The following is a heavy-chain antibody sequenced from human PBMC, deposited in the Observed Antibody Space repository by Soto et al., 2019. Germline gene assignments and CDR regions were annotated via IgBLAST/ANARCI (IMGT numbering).Heavy chain of an antibody. CDR3: ARDQRIGDYLCAH. V-gene: IGHV1-46*01. D-gene: IGHD4-17*01. J-gene: IGHJ4*02. CDR2: NKPSGGTT. CDR1: GYTFTNYY. Sequence: QVQLVQSGAEVKKPGASVTVSCKASGYTFTNYYIHWVRQAPGQGLEWMGLNKPSGGTTTYAQKFHGRVTLTSDTSTSNVYMELSTLTSDDTAVYCCARDQRIGDYLCAHWGQGALVTVSS.